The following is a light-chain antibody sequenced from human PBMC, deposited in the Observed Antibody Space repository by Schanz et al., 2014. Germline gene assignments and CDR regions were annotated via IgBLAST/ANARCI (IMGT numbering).Light chain of an antibody. CDR3: HSYTSSSTLHVV. V-gene: IGLV2-14*03. CDR2: GVS. Sequence: QSVLTQPASVSGSPGESVTISCTGTINDIGRYHHISWYQQHPGKVPKLIVYGVSFRPPGVSPRFSGSKSGNTASLTISELQAEDEADYYCHSYTSSSTLHVVFGGGTKLTVL. J-gene: IGLJ2*01. CDR1: INDIGRYHH.